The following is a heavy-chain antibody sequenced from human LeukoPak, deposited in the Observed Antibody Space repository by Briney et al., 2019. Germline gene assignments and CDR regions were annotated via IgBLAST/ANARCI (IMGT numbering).Heavy chain of an antibody. D-gene: IGHD4-23*01. CDR1: GFTFSTYS. CDR3: ASHDYGGIFFDY. CDR2: ISSTSSYI. Sequence: NPGGSLRLSCAASGFTFSTYSMNWVRQAPGKGLEWVSSISSTSSYIYYADSVKGRFTISRDNSKNTLYLQMNSLRAEDTAVYYCASHDYGGIFFDYWGQGTLVTVSS. J-gene: IGHJ4*02. V-gene: IGHV3-21*04.